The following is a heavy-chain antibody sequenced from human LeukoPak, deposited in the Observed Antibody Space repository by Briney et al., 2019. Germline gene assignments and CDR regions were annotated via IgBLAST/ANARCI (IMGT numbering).Heavy chain of an antibody. D-gene: IGHD3-16*01. CDR1: GGSFSGYY. J-gene: IGHJ4*02. CDR2: INHSGST. Sequence: SETLSLTCAVYGGSFSGYYWSWIRQPPGKGLEWIGEINHSGSTNYNPSLKSRVTISVDTSKNQSSLKLSSVTAADTAVYYCARFFYYDASRPPFWGQGTLVAVSS. V-gene: IGHV4-34*01. CDR3: ARFFYYDASRPPF.